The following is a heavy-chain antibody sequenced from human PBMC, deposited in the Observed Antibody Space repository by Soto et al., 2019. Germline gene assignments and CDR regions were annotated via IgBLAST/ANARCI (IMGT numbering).Heavy chain of an antibody. V-gene: IGHV3-21*02. Sequence: VQVVESGGGLVKPGGSLRISCATSGFSFSTYNMNWVRQAPGKGLEWVSSINGRSNYKYYTDSVKGRFAISRDNPKNSLYLQMDSLRVEDTAVYYCVREDGLVGSNSAFDYWGQGTLVTVSS. CDR2: INGRSNYK. J-gene: IGHJ4*02. D-gene: IGHD1-26*01. CDR1: GFSFSTYN. CDR3: VREDGLVGSNSAFDY.